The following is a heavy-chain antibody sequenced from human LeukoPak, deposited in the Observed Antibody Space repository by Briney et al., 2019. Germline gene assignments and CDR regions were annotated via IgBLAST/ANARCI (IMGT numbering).Heavy chain of an antibody. V-gene: IGHV3-21*01. J-gene: IGHJ4*02. Sequence: GGSLRLSCAASGFTFSSYSMNWVRQAPGKGLEWVSSISSSSSYIYYADSVKGRFTISRDNAKNSLYLQMNSLRAEDTAVYYCARDDPSGSYYNAKSPFDYWGQGTLVTVSS. CDR3: ARDDPSGSYYNAKSPFDY. CDR1: GFTFSSYS. CDR2: ISSSSSYI. D-gene: IGHD1-26*01.